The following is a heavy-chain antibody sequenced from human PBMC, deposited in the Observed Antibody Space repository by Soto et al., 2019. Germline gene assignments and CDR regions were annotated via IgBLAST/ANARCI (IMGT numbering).Heavy chain of an antibody. V-gene: IGHV3-30*03. Sequence: QIQLLESGGDVVQPGKSLRLSCAASGFNFGFFGMHWVRQAPGKGLEWVAFISGDGINTQYADSVRGRFTLSRDYCRKTMYLQMDSRRDEDTALYYCARGNLSFALDSWGLGTLVTVSS. D-gene: IGHD1-26*01. CDR3: ARGNLSFALDS. CDR1: GFNFGFFG. J-gene: IGHJ4*02. CDR2: ISGDGINT.